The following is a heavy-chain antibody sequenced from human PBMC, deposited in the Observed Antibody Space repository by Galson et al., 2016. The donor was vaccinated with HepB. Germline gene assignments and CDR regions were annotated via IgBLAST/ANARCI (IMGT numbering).Heavy chain of an antibody. V-gene: IGHV1-46*01. D-gene: IGHD2-21*02. J-gene: IGHJ3*02. CDR1: GYTFINYH. CDR2: INPTGGNA. Sequence: SVKVSCKASGYTFINYHLHWVRQAPGQGLEWMGIINPTGGNANYAQKFQGRLTVTRDTSTSTLYMELSSLRSEDTAVYYCARDLQPCVVVTVPYDAFDIWGQGTMVTVSS. CDR3: ARDLQPCVVVTVPYDAFDI.